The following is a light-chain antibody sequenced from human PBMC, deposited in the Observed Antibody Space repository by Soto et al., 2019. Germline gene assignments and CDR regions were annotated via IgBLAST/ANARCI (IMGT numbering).Light chain of an antibody. CDR1: QSVSSSY. CDR3: QQYRGT. CDR2: GAS. V-gene: IGKV3-20*01. Sequence: EIVLTQSPGTLSLSPGERATLSCRASQSVSSSYLAWYQQKPGQAPRLLIYGASSRATGIPDRFSGSGSGPDFTLTISRLEPEHFAVYYFQQYRGTFGQGTKVEIK. J-gene: IGKJ1*01.